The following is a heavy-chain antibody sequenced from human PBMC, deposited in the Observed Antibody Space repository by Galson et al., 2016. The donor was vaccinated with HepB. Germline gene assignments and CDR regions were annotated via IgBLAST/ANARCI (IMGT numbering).Heavy chain of an antibody. V-gene: IGHV3-48*04. CDR3: AKYPAGGPPPRFYGMDV. Sequence: SLRLSCAASGFTFSSYSMSWVRQAPGRGLEWVSYISSSSSTIYYADSVKGRFTISSDNAKNSLFLQLNSLRAEDTAVDYCAKYPAGGPPPRFYGMDVWGQGTTVTVSS. D-gene: IGHD6-25*01. CDR2: ISSSSSTI. CDR1: GFTFSSYS. J-gene: IGHJ6*02.